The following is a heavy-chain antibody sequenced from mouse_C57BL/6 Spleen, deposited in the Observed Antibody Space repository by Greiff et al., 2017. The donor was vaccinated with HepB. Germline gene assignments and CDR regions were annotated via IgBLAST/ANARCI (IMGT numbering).Heavy chain of an antibody. J-gene: IGHJ3*01. Sequence: VQLQQPGAELVMPGASVKLSCKASGYTFTSYWMHWVKQRPGQGLEWIGEIDPSDSYTNYNQKFKGKSTLTVDKSSSTAYMQLSSLTSEDSAVYYCARIYYYGSRGFAYWGQGTLVTVSA. CDR3: ARIYYYGSRGFAY. CDR1: GYTFTSYW. CDR2: IDPSDSYT. V-gene: IGHV1-69*01. D-gene: IGHD1-1*01.